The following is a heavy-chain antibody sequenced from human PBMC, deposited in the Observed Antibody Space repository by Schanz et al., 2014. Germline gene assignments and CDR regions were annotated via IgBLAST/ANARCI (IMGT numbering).Heavy chain of an antibody. CDR1: GASISSGGYY. D-gene: IGHD3-16*01. J-gene: IGHJ6*02. CDR3: ARHGGIPYYPMDV. V-gene: IGHV4-31*03. CDR2: ISYSGST. Sequence: QVQLQESGPGLVKPSQTLSLTCTVSGASISSGGYYWDWIRLLPGKGLEWIGYISYSGSTSFNPSLKSRLTMSVDTSKNQFSLRLSSVTAADTAAYYCARHGGIPYYPMDVWGQGTTVTVSS.